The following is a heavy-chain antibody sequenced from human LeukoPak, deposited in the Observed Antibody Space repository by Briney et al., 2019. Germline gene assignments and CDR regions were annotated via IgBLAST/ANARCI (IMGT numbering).Heavy chain of an antibody. Sequence: GASVKVSCKASGYTFTGYYMHWVRQAPGQGLEWMGWINPNSGGTNYAQKFQGWVTMTRDTSISTAYMELSRLRSDDTAVYYCARSRWLQENWFDPWGQGTLVTVSS. D-gene: IGHD5-24*01. CDR1: GYTFTGYY. J-gene: IGHJ5*02. CDR2: INPNSGGT. CDR3: ARSRWLQENWFDP. V-gene: IGHV1-2*04.